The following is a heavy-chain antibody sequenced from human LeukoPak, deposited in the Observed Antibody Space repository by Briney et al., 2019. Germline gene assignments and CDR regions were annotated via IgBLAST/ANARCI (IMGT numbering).Heavy chain of an antibody. D-gene: IGHD5-18*01. V-gene: IGHV3-23*01. CDR3: AKHSYGNYFGGFDY. CDR2: ICGSGGST. J-gene: IGHJ4*02. CDR1: GFTFSSYA. Sequence: GGSLRLSRAASGFTFSSYAMSWVRQAPGKGLEWVSAICGSGGSTYYADSVKARFTISRDNSKNTLYLQMNSLRAEDTAVYYCAKHSYGNYFGGFDYWGQGTLVTVSS.